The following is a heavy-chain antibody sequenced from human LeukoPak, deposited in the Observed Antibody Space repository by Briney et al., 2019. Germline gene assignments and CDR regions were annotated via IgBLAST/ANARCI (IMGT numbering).Heavy chain of an antibody. CDR1: GYTFTGYY. D-gene: IGHD1-26*01. J-gene: IGHJ3*02. V-gene: IGHV1-2*02. Sequence: ASVKVSCKASGYTFTGYYMRWVRQAPGQGLEWMGWINPNSGGTNYAQKFQGRVTMTRDTSIHTVYLELRRLSSDDAAVYFCARALRLGNDAHDIWGQGTMVTVSS. CDR3: ARALRLGNDAHDI. CDR2: INPNSGGT.